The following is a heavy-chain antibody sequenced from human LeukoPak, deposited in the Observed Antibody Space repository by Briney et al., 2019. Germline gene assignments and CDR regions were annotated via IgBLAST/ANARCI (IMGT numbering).Heavy chain of an antibody. CDR3: ARGGTYYYDSSGYLI. CDR2: IYYSGST. Sequence: PSETLSLTCTVSGGSISSGDYYWSWIRQPPGKGLEWIGYIYYSGSTYYNPSLKSRVTISVDTSKNQFSLKLSSVTAADTAVYYCARGGTYYYDSSGYLIWGQGTTVTVSS. V-gene: IGHV4-30-4*08. J-gene: IGHJ3*02. D-gene: IGHD3-22*01. CDR1: GGSISSGDYY.